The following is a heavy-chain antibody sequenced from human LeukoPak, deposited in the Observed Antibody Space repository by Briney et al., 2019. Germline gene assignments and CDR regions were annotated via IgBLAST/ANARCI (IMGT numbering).Heavy chain of an antibody. Sequence: PGGSLRLSCVASGFTFSSYGMHWVRQTPGKGLEWVSYISTSGSVIHYADSVKGRFTISRDNAKNSLYPQMNSLRDEDTAVYYCARGLKGAAPCWGQGTLVTVSS. V-gene: IGHV3-48*02. J-gene: IGHJ4*02. CDR3: ARGLKGAAPC. CDR1: GFTFSSYG. D-gene: IGHD6-25*01. CDR2: ISTSGSVI.